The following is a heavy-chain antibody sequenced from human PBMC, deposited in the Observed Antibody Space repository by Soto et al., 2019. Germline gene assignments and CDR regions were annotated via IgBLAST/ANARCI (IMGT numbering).Heavy chain of an antibody. CDR2: LSDSGGSI. V-gene: IGHV3-23*01. CDR1: GFTFSSYA. D-gene: IGHD2-8*01. Sequence: GGSLRLSWAASGFTFSSYAMTWVRQAPGKGLEWVSGLSDSGGSIYYADSVKGRFTISRDNSMNTLYLQMNTLRAEDTAVYYCAKVSSAWYAGFFDLWGQGTLVTVS. J-gene: IGHJ4*02. CDR3: AKVSSAWYAGFFDL.